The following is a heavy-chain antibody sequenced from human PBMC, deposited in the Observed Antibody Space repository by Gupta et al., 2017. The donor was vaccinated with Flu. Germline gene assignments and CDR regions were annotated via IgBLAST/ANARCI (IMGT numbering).Heavy chain of an antibody. D-gene: IGHD2-21*02. CDR1: GVPISSSSYY. V-gene: IGHV4-39*01. J-gene: IGHJ4*02. CDR3: ARGVTHTATDY. Sequence: QLQESGPGLVQPSETLSLTCTVPGVPISSSSYYWAWIRQPPGKGMEWIGSIYYTGSTSYNPSLKSRVTISVDTSKTQFSLKLSSVTAADTAVYYGARGVTHTATDYWGQGTLVTVSS. CDR2: IYYTGST.